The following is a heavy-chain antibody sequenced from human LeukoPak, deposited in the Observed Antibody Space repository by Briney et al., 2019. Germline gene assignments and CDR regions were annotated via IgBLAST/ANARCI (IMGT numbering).Heavy chain of an antibody. J-gene: IGHJ4*02. V-gene: IGHV4-39*07. Sequence: PSETLSLTCTVSGGSISSSSYYWGWIRQPPGKGLEWIGSIYYSGSTYYNPSLKSRVTISVDTSKNQFSLKLSSVTAADTAVYYCARSSGSSDYGNWGQGTLVTVSS. D-gene: IGHD4-17*01. CDR2: IYYSGST. CDR1: GGSISSSSYY. CDR3: ARSSGSSDYGN.